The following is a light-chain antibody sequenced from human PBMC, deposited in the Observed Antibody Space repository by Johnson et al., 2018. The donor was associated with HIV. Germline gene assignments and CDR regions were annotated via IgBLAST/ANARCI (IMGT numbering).Light chain of an antibody. CDR1: SSNIGNNY. CDR3: GTWDNSLSSV. J-gene: IGLJ1*01. V-gene: IGLV1-51*02. CDR2: END. Sequence: QAVLTQPPSVSAAPGQKVTISCSGSSSNIGNNYVSWYQQLPGTAPKLLIYENDKRPSGIPDRFSGSKSGTSATLGITGLQTGDEADSYFGTWDNSLSSVFGTGTKFTVL.